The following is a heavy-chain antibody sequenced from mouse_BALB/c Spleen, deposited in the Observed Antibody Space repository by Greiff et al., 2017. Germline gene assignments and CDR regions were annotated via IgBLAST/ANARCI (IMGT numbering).Heavy chain of an antibody. Sequence: EVQLQESGPELVKPGASVKMSCKASGYTFTSYVMHWVKQKPGQGLEWIGYINPYNDGTKYNEKFKGKATLTSDKSSSTAYMELSSLTSEDSAVYYCARSDRYDADYYAMDYWGQGTSVTVSS. CDR3: ARSDRYDADYYAMDY. CDR1: GYTFTSYV. V-gene: IGHV1-14*01. J-gene: IGHJ4*01. CDR2: INPYNDGT. D-gene: IGHD2-14*01.